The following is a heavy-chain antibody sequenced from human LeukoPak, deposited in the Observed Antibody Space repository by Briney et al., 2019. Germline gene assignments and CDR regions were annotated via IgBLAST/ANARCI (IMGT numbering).Heavy chain of an antibody. CDR1: GYSFTSYW. J-gene: IGHJ4*02. Sequence: GESLKISCKGFGYSFTSYWIGWVRQVPGKGLEWMGIIWPDDSDKRYSPSFQGQVTISADKSISTAYLQWSSLKASDTAMYYCARQGKDGYRVVDYWGQGTLVTVSS. D-gene: IGHD5-24*01. CDR2: IWPDDSDK. CDR3: ARQGKDGYRVVDY. V-gene: IGHV5-51*01.